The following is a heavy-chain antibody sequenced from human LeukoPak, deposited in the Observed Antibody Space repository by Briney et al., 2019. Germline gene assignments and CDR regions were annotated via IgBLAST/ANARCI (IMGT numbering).Heavy chain of an antibody. CDR2: IYYSGST. D-gene: IGHD6-13*01. CDR3: ARDVSAAGLAGY. J-gene: IGHJ4*02. CDR1: GGSVSSSSYY. V-gene: IGHV4-30-2*01. Sequence: SETLSLTCTVSGGSVSSSSYYWGWIRQPPGKGLEWIAYIYYSGSTYYNPSLKSRVTILVDRSKNQFSLKLTSVTAADTAVYYCARDVSAAGLAGYWGPGTLVTVSS.